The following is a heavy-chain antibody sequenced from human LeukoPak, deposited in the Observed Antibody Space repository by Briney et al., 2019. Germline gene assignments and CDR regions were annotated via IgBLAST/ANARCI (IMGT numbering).Heavy chain of an antibody. D-gene: IGHD6-13*01. CDR1: GFIFSSQW. CDR3: ARDSAGNDY. CDR2: IKQDGSEK. Sequence: GGSLRLSCAASGFIFSSQWMSWLRQAPGKGLEWVANIKQDGSEKYYVDSVKGRFTISRDNAKNSLYLQMNSLRAEDTAMYYCARDSAGNDYWGQGTLVTVSS. J-gene: IGHJ4*02. V-gene: IGHV3-7*01.